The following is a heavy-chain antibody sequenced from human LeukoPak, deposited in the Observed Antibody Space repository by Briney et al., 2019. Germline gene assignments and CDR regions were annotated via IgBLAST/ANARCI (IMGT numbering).Heavy chain of an antibody. D-gene: IGHD6-13*01. CDR3: ARGYSSSWYYYYYGMDV. CDR2: INHSGST. Sequence: SETLSPTCAVHGGSFSGYYWSWIRQPPGKGLEWIGEINHSGSTNYNPSLKSRVTISVDTSKNQFSLKLSSVTAADTAVYYCARGYSSSWYYYYYGMDVWGKGTTVTVSS. CDR1: GGSFSGYY. J-gene: IGHJ6*04. V-gene: IGHV4-34*01.